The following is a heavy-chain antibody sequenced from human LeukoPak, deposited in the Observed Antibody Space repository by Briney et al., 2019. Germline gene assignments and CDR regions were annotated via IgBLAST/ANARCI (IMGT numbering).Heavy chain of an antibody. V-gene: IGHV3-7*01. CDR1: GFTYSSNW. CDR2: INQDESEK. Sequence: GGSLRLSCASSGFTYSSNWMSWVRQAPGQGLDWVADINQDESEKYYVDSVKDRLTIYRDNAKNSLYLQMNSRRAEDTALYYCVKGYCSGGTCYRNGFDIWGQGTMVTVSS. J-gene: IGHJ3*02. CDR3: VKGYCSGGTCYRNGFDI. D-gene: IGHD2-15*01.